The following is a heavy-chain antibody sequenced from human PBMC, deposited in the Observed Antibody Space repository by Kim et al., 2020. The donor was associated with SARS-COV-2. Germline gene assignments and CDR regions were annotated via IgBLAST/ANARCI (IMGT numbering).Heavy chain of an antibody. CDR2: ISGSGGST. V-gene: IGHV3-23*01. CDR3: AKVIDSSGYYYDAFDI. CDR1: GFTFSSYA. J-gene: IGHJ3*02. Sequence: GGSLRLSCAASGFTFSSYAMSWVRQAPGKGLEWVSAISGSGGSTYYADSVKGRFTISRDNSKNTLYLQMNSLRAEDTAVYYCAKVIDSSGYYYDAFDIWGQGTMVTVSS. D-gene: IGHD3-22*01.